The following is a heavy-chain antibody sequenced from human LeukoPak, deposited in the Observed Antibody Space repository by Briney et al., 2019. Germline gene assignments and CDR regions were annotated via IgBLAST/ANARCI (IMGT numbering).Heavy chain of an antibody. J-gene: IGHJ5*02. CDR1: GYTFTVYY. CDR3: ARRRSSGNWFDP. CDR2: INPNSGGT. D-gene: IGHD6-6*01. Sequence: GASVKVSCKASGYTFTVYYMHWVRQAPGQGLEWMGRINPNSGGTNYAQKFQGRVTMTRDTSISTAYMELSRLRSDDTALYYCARRRSSGNWFDPWGQGTLVTVSS. V-gene: IGHV1-2*06.